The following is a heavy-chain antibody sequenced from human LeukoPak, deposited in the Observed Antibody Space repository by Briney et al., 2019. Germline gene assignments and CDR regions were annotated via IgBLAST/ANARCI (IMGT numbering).Heavy chain of an antibody. Sequence: PGGSLRLSCAASGFTFNTYSMNWVRQAPGEGLEWVAVISYDGSNKYYADSVKGRFTISRDNSKNTLYLQMNSLRAEDTAVYYCARGPSIAAVIDYWGQGTLVTVSS. CDR3: ARGPSIAAVIDY. V-gene: IGHV3-30*03. CDR1: GFTFNTYS. D-gene: IGHD6-6*01. CDR2: ISYDGSNK. J-gene: IGHJ4*02.